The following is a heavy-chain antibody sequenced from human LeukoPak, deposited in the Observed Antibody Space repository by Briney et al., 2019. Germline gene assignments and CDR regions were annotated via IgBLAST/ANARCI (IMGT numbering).Heavy chain of an antibody. CDR3: ARLRVYYFDY. Sequence: PGGSLRLSCAASGLTFNIYNMNWVRQAPGKGLEWVSYISSSSSTIYYADSVKGRFTISRDNAKNSLYLQMNSLRAEDTAVYYCARLRVYYFDYWGQGTLVTVSS. J-gene: IGHJ4*02. CDR2: ISSSSSTI. CDR1: GLTFNIYN. V-gene: IGHV3-48*01.